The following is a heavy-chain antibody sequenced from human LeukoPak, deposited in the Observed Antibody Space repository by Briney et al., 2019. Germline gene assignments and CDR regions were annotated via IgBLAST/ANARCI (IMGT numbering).Heavy chain of an antibody. V-gene: IGHV4-34*01. D-gene: IGHD6-13*01. CDR3: ARVRFAQQLRRATFDY. Sequence: SETLSLTCAVYGGSSSGYYWSWIRQPPGKGLEWIGEINHSGSTNYNPSLKSRVTISGDTSKNQFSLKLSSVTAAATAVYYCARVRFAQQLRRATFDYWGQGTLVTVSS. CDR2: INHSGST. CDR1: GGSSSGYY. J-gene: IGHJ4*02.